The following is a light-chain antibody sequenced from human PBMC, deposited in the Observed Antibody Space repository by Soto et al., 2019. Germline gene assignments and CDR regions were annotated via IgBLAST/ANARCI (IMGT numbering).Light chain of an antibody. CDR3: QQYYTTPPMYT. CDR1: QSVLYSSNNKNY. Sequence: DIVMTQSPDSLAVSLGERATINCKYSQSVLYSSNNKNYLAWYQQKPGQPPKLLIYWASTRKSGVPDRFSGSGSGTDFTLTISSLQAEDVAVYYCQQYYTTPPMYTFGQGTKPEIK. CDR2: WAS. V-gene: IGKV4-1*01. J-gene: IGKJ2*01.